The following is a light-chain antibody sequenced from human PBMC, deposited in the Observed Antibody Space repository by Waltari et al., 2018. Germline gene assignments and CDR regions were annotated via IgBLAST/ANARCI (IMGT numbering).Light chain of an antibody. V-gene: IGKV1-17*01. CDR3: LQHNSFPRT. CDR1: QAIRND. J-gene: IGKJ1*01. CDR2: DAS. Sequence: DIQMTQSPSSLSASVGDRVTITCRATQAIRNDLGWYQQKAGQAPKRLIDDASNLHPGVPSRFRGSGSGTEFTLTISSLQPEDFATYYCLQHNSFPRTFGQGTKVEI.